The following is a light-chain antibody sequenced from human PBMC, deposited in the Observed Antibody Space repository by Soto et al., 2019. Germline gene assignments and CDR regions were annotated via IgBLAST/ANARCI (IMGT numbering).Light chain of an antibody. CDR1: SSEVGAYNY. V-gene: IGLV2-14*01. CDR2: EVS. CDR3: FSFTTDWTHV. J-gene: IGLJ1*01. Sequence: QSALTQPASVSGSPGQSITISCTGTSSEVGAYNYVSWFQQHPGKAPTLIISEVSNRPSGVSNRFSGSKSGNAASLTISGLQAEDEADYFCFSFTTDWTHVFGTGAKVTVL.